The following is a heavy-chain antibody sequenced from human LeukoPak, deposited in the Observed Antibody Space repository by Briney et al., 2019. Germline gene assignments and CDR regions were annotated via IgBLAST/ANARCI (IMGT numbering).Heavy chain of an antibody. D-gene: IGHD3-10*01. CDR1: GFTFSSYA. J-gene: IGHJ4*02. V-gene: IGHV3-30*04. CDR2: IQSDGNNK. Sequence: PGRSLRLSCAASGFTFSSYAMHWVRQAPGKGLQWLAFIQSDGNNKYYADSVKGRFTISRDNSKNTLFLQMNSLRAEDTAVYYCAKDKSMVRELDYWGQGNLVTVSS. CDR3: AKDKSMVRELDY.